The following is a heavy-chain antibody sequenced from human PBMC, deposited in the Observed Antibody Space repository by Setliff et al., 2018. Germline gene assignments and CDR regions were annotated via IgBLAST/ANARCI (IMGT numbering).Heavy chain of an antibody. CDR3: ARQICSGGYYTDLGDY. V-gene: IGHV4-31*03. J-gene: IGHJ4*02. D-gene: IGHD3-3*01. CDR2: IYYSGST. CDR1: GFSLSTSGMC. Sequence: SGPTLVNPTQTLTLTCTFSGFSLSTSGMCVSWIRQHPGKGLEWIGYIYYSGSTYYNPSLKSRVTISVDKSKNQFSLKLSSVAAADTAVYYCARQICSGGYYTDLGDYWGQGTLVTVSS.